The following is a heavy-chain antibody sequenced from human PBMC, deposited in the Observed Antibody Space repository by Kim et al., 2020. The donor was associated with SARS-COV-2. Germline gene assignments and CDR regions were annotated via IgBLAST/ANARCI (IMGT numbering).Heavy chain of an antibody. Sequence: GGSLRLSCAASGFTFSSYAMHWVRQAPGKGLEWVAVISYDGSNKYYADSVKGRFTISRDNSKNTLYLQMNSLRAEDTAVYYCAREGGYCSGTSCHTTYF. D-gene: IGHD2-2*01. CDR1: GFTFSSYA. CDR3: AREGGYCSGTSCHTTYF. CDR2: ISYDGSNK. V-gene: IGHV3-30-3*01. J-gene: IGHJ2*01.